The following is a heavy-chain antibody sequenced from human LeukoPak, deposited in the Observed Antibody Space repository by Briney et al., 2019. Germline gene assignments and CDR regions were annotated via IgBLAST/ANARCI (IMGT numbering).Heavy chain of an antibody. J-gene: IGHJ3*02. CDR1: GFTFSSYS. CDR2: ISSSSSYI. CDR3: ARAFPYDAFDI. Sequence: GGSLRLSCAASGFTFSSYSMTWVRQAPGKGLEWVSSISSSSSYIYYADSVKGRFTISRDNAKNSLYLQMNSLRAEDTAVYYCARAFPYDAFDIWGQGTMVTVSS. V-gene: IGHV3-21*01.